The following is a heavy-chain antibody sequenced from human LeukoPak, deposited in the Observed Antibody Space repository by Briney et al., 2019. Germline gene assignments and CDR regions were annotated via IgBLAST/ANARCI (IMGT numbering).Heavy chain of an antibody. CDR2: ISGSGSYT. CDR3: ARDPAFSRGWYGDAFDI. CDR1: GFTFSDYY. J-gene: IGHJ3*02. D-gene: IGHD6-19*01. V-gene: IGHV3-11*06. Sequence: PGGSLRLSCAASGFTFSDYYMTWIRQAPGKGLEWLSYISGSGSYTNYADSVKGRFTTSRDNAKNSLYLQMNSLRAEDTAVYYCARDPAFSRGWYGDAFDIWGQGTMVTVSS.